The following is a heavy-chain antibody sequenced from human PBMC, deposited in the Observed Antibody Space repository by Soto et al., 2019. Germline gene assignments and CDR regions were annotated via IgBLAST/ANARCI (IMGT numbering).Heavy chain of an antibody. D-gene: IGHD6-13*01. CDR2: ISGSGDST. CDR1: GFTFTSYA. Sequence: PGGSLRLSCAASGFTFTSYAMNWVRQAPGKGLEWVSAISGSGDSTYYVDSVKGRFTISRDNSNNTLYLQMNSLRAEDTAVYYCARHPERIAQIGWFDPWGQGTLVTVSS. CDR3: ARHPERIAQIGWFDP. V-gene: IGHV3-23*01. J-gene: IGHJ5*02.